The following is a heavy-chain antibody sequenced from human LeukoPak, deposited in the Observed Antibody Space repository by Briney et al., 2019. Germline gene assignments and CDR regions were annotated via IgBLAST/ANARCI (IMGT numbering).Heavy chain of an antibody. CDR1: GDSISSSSYC. Sequence: PSETLSLTCTVSGDSISSSSYCWDWIRHPPGKGLECIGNIYNSANTHYNPSLKTRITMSVDTSKNQFSLKLNSVTAADTGIYYCARHSRSGYIGYENAFDIWGQGTMVTVSS. V-gene: IGHV4-39*01. J-gene: IGHJ3*02. CDR2: IYNSANT. CDR3: ARHSRSGYIGYENAFDI. D-gene: IGHD5-12*01.